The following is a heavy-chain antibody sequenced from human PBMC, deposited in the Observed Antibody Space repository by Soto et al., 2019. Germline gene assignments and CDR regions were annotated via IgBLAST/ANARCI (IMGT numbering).Heavy chain of an antibody. CDR2: IIPILGIA. V-gene: IGHV1-69*02. J-gene: IGHJ4*02. D-gene: IGHD3-10*01. CDR3: AIKGSGSFTYYFDY. CDR1: GCTFSSYT. Sequence: QVQLVQSGAEVKKPGSSVKVSGKASGCTFSSYTISWVRQAPGHGLEWMGRIIPILGIANYAQKFQGRVTITAYKSTSTAYMELSSLRSEDTAVYYCAIKGSGSFTYYFDYWGQGTLVTVSS.